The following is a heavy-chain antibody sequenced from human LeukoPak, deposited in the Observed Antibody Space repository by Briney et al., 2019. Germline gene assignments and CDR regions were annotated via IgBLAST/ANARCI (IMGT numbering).Heavy chain of an antibody. J-gene: IGHJ5*02. D-gene: IGHD4-11*01. CDR3: ARGDYNNWFDP. Sequence: SETLSLTCTVSGGSISSSSYYWSWIRQPPGKGLEWIGYIYYSGSTNYNPSLKSRVTTSVDTSKNQFFLKLSSVTAADTAVYHCARGDYNNWFDPWGQGTLVTVSS. CDR2: IYYSGST. CDR1: GGSISSSSYY. V-gene: IGHV4-61*01.